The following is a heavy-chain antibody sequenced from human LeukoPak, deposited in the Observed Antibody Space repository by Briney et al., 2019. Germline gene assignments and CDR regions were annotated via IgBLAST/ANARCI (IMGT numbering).Heavy chain of an antibody. J-gene: IGHJ4*02. D-gene: IGHD3-16*01. Sequence: NPGGSLRLSCVASGLTFSRFAMTWVRQPPGKGLEWIGEINHSGSTNYNPSLKSRVTISVDTSKNQFSLKLSSVTAADTAVYYCASHGPPYRGQLGTFDYWGQGTLVTVSS. CDR1: GLTFSRFA. CDR2: INHSGST. CDR3: ASHGPPYRGQLGTFDY. V-gene: IGHV4-34*01.